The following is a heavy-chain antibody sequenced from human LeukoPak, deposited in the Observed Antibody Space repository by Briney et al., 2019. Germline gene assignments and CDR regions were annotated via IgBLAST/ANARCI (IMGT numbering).Heavy chain of an antibody. CDR1: GFTFSSYG. D-gene: IGHD2-21*02. J-gene: IGHJ4*02. V-gene: IGHV3-30*02. Sequence: GGSLRLSCAASGFTFSSYGMHWVRQAPGKGLEWVAVIWYDGSNKYYADSVKGRFTISRDNSKNTLYLQMNSLRAEDTAVYYCAKDLSVIVVVTALDYWGQGTLVTVSS. CDR2: IWYDGSNK. CDR3: AKDLSVIVVVTALDY.